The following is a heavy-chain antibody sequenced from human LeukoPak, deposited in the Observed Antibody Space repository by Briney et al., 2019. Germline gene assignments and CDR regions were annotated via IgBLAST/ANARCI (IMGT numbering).Heavy chain of an antibody. CDR2: IYYSGST. D-gene: IGHD4-23*01. Sequence: SETLSLTCTVPGGSISSYYWSWIRQPPGKGLEWIGSIYYSGSTYYNPSLKSRVTISVDTSKNQFSLKLNSVTAADTAVYSCARGNYGGNSGDAFDIWGQGTMVTVSS. J-gene: IGHJ3*02. CDR1: GGSISSYY. V-gene: IGHV4-59*12. CDR3: ARGNYGGNSGDAFDI.